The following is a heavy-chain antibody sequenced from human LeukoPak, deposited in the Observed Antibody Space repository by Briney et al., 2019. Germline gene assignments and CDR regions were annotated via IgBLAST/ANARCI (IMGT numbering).Heavy chain of an antibody. V-gene: IGHV3-23*01. CDR2: ISNSGVST. J-gene: IGHJ4*02. Sequence: PGGSLRLSCAASGFTFSNYAMSWVRQAPGKGLEWVSVISNSGVSTYYADSVKGRFTISRDNSKNTLYLQMNSLRAEDTAVYYCAKDGDSSGWYYFDYWGQGTLVTVSS. CDR1: GFTFSNYA. CDR3: AKDGDSSGWYYFDY. D-gene: IGHD6-19*01.